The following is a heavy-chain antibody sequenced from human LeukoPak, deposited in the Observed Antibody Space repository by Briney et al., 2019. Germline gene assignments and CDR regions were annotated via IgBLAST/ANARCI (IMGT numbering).Heavy chain of an antibody. CDR1: GFTFNNFA. Sequence: GGPLRLSCAASGFTFNNFAMGWVRQAPGMGLQWVSTVGTGGDTYCADSVVGRFTISRDNARSTVYLQMNSLTANDTALYYCAQNLPGRPLEHWGQGTLVTVSS. CDR2: VGTGGDT. V-gene: IGHV3-23*01. CDR3: AQNLPGRPLEH. J-gene: IGHJ1*01. D-gene: IGHD1-14*01.